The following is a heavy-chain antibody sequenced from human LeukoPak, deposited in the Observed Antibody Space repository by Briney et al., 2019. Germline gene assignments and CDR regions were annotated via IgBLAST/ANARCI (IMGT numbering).Heavy chain of an antibody. CDR3: AREGYFDSSGFGSAFDI. J-gene: IGHJ3*02. D-gene: IGHD3-22*01. CDR1: GLSIRSGDYY. CDR2: MSSGGST. V-gene: IGHV4-39*07. Sequence: SETLSLTCTVSGLSIRSGDYYWGWVRQSPGKGLEWIGSMSSGGSTFYNPSLRSRVTIPVDTSNDQFSLKLSSVTAADTAVYYCAREGYFDSSGFGSAFDIWGQGTMVTVSS.